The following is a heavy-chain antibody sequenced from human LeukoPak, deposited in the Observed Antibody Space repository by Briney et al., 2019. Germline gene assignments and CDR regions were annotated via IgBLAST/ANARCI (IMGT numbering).Heavy chain of an antibody. J-gene: IGHJ3*02. D-gene: IGHD3-10*01. V-gene: IGHV1-69*13. CDR2: IIPIFGTA. CDR3: AREHNDGSGRVDI. CDR1: GGTFSSYA. Sequence: SVKVSCKASGGTFSSYAISWVRQAPGQGLEWMGGIIPIFGTANYAQKFQGRVTITADASTSTAYMELSSLRSEDTAVYYCAREHNDGSGRVDIWGQGTMVTVSS.